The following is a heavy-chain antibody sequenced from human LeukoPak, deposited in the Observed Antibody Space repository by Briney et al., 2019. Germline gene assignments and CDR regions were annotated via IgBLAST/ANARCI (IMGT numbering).Heavy chain of an antibody. Sequence: PGRSLRLSCAASGFTFSDYGMHWVRQAPGKGLEWVAVISFDGSNKYYADSLKGRFAISRDNSKNTLYLQMNSLRPEDTAVYYCAKDLDIVVVSASSSGMDVWGQGTTATVSS. CDR1: GFTFSDYG. CDR2: ISFDGSNK. D-gene: IGHD2-2*01. V-gene: IGHV3-30*18. J-gene: IGHJ6*02. CDR3: AKDLDIVVVSASSSGMDV.